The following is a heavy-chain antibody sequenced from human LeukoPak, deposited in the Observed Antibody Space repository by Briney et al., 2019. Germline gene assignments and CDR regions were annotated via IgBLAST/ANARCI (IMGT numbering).Heavy chain of an antibody. CDR1: GFTFSSYA. V-gene: IGHV3-23*01. Sequence: GGSPRLSCAASGFTFSSYAMSWVRQAPGKGLEWVSGVIGSGDNTYYADSVKGRFTISRDNSKNTLHLQMSSLRAEDTAVYYCAKDLRDTLEEFDSWGQGTLVTVSS. CDR2: VIGSGDNT. J-gene: IGHJ4*02. D-gene: IGHD5-18*01. CDR3: AKDLRDTLEEFDS.